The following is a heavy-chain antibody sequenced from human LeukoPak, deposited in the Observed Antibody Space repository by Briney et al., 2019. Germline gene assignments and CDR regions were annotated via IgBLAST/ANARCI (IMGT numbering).Heavy chain of an antibody. J-gene: IGHJ4*02. CDR2: IYYRGST. V-gene: IGHV4-39*07. CDR3: ARIGHEDYYFDY. Sequence: SETLSLTCTVSGGSISTISYYWGWIRQPPGKGLEWIGSIYYRGSTYYNPSLKSRVTISVDTSKNQFSLRLSSVTAADTAVYYCARIGHEDYYFDYWGQGTLVTVSS. CDR1: GGSISTISYY.